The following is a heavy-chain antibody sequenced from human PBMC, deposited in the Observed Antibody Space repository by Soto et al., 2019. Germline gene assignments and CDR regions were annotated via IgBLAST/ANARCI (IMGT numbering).Heavy chain of an antibody. V-gene: IGHV3-11*01. D-gene: IGHD3-16*01. CDR3: LRPYVFDF. CDR1: GFIFSDFY. Sequence: QVQLVESGGGLVEPGGYLRLSCTAYGFIFSDFYMTWIRQAPGKGLDWVSYISSDGSTIFYADSVKGRFIISRDNAKNSLVLEMNSLRASDTSVYYFLRPYVFDFWGQGALVAVSS. CDR2: ISSDGSTI. J-gene: IGHJ4*02.